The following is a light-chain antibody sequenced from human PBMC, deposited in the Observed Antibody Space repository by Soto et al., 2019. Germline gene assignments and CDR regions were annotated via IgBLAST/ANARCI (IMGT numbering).Light chain of an antibody. J-gene: IGLJ3*02. CDR1: SGDIGRFKY. V-gene: IGLV2-14*01. CDR2: EVS. Sequence: QSALSQPASVSGSPGQSITISCTGTSGDIGRFKYVSWYQHHPGKAPKVIIREVSNRPSGVSDRFSGSKSGNTASLTISGLQAEDEALYYCCSYTTTDTLWVFGGGTKLTVL. CDR3: CSYTTTDTLWV.